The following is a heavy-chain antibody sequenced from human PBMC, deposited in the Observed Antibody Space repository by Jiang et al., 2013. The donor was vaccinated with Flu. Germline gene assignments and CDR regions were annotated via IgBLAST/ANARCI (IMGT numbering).Heavy chain of an antibody. J-gene: IGHJ4*02. Sequence: CGAEVKKPGESLKISCQGSGYYFPTSWIGWVRQMPGKGLEWMGIIYPGDSDVRYNPTFQGQVIISADKSVSTAYLQWRSLKASDTAMYYCVRQGDFCNVRSCSLDYWGQGTLVTV. D-gene: IGHD4-11*01. CDR2: IYPGDSDV. CDR3: VRQGDFCNVRSCSLDY. V-gene: IGHV5-51*01. CDR1: GYYFPTSW.